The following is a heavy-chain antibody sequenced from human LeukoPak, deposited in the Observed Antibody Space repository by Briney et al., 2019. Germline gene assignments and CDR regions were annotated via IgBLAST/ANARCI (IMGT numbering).Heavy chain of an antibody. D-gene: IGHD1-26*01. CDR2: IYISGST. J-gene: IGHJ4*02. Sequence: PSETLSLTCTVSGGSISSYYWSWIRQPPGKGLEWIGYIYISGSTNYNPSLKSRVTISVDTSKNQFSLKLSSVTAADTAVYYCAGSYARGGVDYWGQGTLVTVSS. V-gene: IGHV4-4*09. CDR3: AGSYARGGVDY. CDR1: GGSISSYY.